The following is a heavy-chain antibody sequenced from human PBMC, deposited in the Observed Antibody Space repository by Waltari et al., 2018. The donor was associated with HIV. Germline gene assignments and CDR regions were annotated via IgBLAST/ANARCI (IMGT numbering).Heavy chain of an antibody. Sequence: QVQLVQSGAEVKKPGASVKVSCKAAGYTFTNYDINWVRQATGQGLEGMGWMNPNSGNTGDVQQFQGRVTMNWNTSISTAYMELSRLRSEDTSVYYCARGGYYYDNSGYYHEGYFDLWGRGTLVTVSS. V-gene: IGHV1-8*01. CDR3: ARGGYYYDNSGYYHEGYFDL. CDR2: MNPNSGNT. D-gene: IGHD3-22*01. J-gene: IGHJ2*01. CDR1: GYTFTNYD.